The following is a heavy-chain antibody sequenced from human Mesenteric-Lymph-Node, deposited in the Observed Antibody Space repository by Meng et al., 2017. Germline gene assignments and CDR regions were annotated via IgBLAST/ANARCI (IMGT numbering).Heavy chain of an antibody. V-gene: IGHV3-74*01. CDR1: GFTFSSYW. Sequence: ETLSLTCAASGFTFSSYWMHWVRQTPGKGLVWVSRINSDGSSTSYADSVKGRFTISRDNAKNTLYLQMNSLRAEDTAVYYCARGGGYDNWGQGTLVTVSS. D-gene: IGHD5-12*01. J-gene: IGHJ4*02. CDR2: INSDGSST. CDR3: ARGGGYDN.